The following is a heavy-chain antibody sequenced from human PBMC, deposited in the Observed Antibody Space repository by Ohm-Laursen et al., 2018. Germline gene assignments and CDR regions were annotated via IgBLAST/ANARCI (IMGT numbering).Heavy chain of an antibody. CDR2: IYTSGTT. CDR1: GGSISSYY. V-gene: IGHV4-4*07. J-gene: IGHJ4*02. Sequence: SDTLSLTCPVSGGSISSYYWSWIRQPAGKGLEWIGRIYTSGTTNYTPSLKSRVTISVDTSKNQFSLKLSSVTAADTAVYYCAAGFGELLYYFDYWGQGTLVTVSS. D-gene: IGHD3-10*01. CDR3: AAGFGELLYYFDY.